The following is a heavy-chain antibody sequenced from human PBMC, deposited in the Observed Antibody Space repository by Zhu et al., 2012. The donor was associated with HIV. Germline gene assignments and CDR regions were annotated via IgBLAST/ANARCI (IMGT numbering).Heavy chain of an antibody. CDR2: INPNSGDT. Sequence: QVQLVQSGAEVKKPGASVKASCRASGYTFPGYYLHWVRQAPGQGLEWMGRINPNSGDTNYAQKFQGRVTMTRDTSISTAYMELSRLRFDDTAVYYCARDSGDGSGSCYPYWGQGTLVTVSS. J-gene: IGHJ1*01. CDR1: GYTFPGYY. D-gene: IGHD3-10*01. V-gene: IGHV1-2*06. CDR3: ARDSGDGSGSCYPY.